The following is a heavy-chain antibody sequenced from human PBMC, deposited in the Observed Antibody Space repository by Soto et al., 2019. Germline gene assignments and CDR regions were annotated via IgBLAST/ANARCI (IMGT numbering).Heavy chain of an antibody. Sequence: QVQLVQSGAEVKKPGSSVKVSCKASGGTFSSYAISWVRQAPGQGLEWMGGIIPIFGTANYAQKFQGRVKMPAAESTSTAYMERSSLRSEDTAVYYCARDQDPPRQQLVRLGPQSNYYYYGMDVWGKGTTVTVSS. V-gene: IGHV1-69*01. CDR1: GGTFSSYA. J-gene: IGHJ6*04. CDR3: ARDQDPPRQQLVRLGPQSNYYYYGMDV. D-gene: IGHD6-13*01. CDR2: IIPIFGTA.